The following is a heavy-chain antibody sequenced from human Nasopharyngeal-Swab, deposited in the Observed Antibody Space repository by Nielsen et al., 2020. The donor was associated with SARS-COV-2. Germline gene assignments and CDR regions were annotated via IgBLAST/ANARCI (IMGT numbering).Heavy chain of an antibody. CDR1: GYTFTGYY. Sequence: ASVKVSCKASGYTFTGYYMHWLRQAPGQGLEWMGWINPNSGGTNYAQKFQGRVTMTRDTSISTAYMELSRLRSDDTAVYYCARGGSYCSSTSCSAFDYWGQGTLVTVSS. J-gene: IGHJ4*02. D-gene: IGHD2-2*01. CDR3: ARGGSYCSSTSCSAFDY. V-gene: IGHV1-2*02. CDR2: INPNSGGT.